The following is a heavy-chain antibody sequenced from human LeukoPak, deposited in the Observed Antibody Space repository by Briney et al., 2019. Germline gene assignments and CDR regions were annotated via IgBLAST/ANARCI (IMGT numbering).Heavy chain of an antibody. V-gene: IGHV1-46*01. D-gene: IGHD6-19*01. CDR3: ARVAVAGSPWDWFDP. CDR2: INPIGGST. Sequence: ASVKVSCKASGYTFTAYYMHWVRQAPGQGLEWMGIINPIGGSTSYAQKFQGRVTVTRDTSTSAVYMELSSLRSEDTAVYYCARVAVAGSPWDWFDPWGQGTLVTVPS. J-gene: IGHJ5*02. CDR1: GYTFTAYY.